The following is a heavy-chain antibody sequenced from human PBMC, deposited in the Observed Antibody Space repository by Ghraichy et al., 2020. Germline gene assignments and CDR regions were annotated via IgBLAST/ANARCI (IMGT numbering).Heavy chain of an antibody. J-gene: IGHJ4*02. CDR2: ISGSGLST. Sequence: GGSLRLSCAASGFTFNNYAMFWVRQAPGKGLEWVSAISGSGLSTYYADSVKGRFTISRDNSKNTMSLQINSLRAEDTAIYYCAKEDYSNDFDYWGQGTLVTVSS. D-gene: IGHD4-11*01. CDR3: AKEDYSNDFDY. CDR1: GFTFNNYA. V-gene: IGHV3-23*01.